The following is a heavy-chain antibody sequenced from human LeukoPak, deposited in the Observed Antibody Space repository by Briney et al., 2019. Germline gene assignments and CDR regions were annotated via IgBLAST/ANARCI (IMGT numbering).Heavy chain of an antibody. Sequence: GGSLRLSCAASGFTFSSYSMNWVRQAPGKGLEWVSSISSSSYIYYADSVKGRFTISRDNAKNSLYLQMNSLRAEDTAVYYCARAGDIVVVPAVLYYYYYMDVWGKGTTVTVSS. J-gene: IGHJ6*03. D-gene: IGHD2-2*01. CDR2: ISSSSYI. CDR1: GFTFSSYS. V-gene: IGHV3-21*01. CDR3: ARAGDIVVVPAVLYYYYYMDV.